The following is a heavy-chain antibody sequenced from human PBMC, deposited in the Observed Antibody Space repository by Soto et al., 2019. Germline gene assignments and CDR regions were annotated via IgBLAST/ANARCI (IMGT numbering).Heavy chain of an antibody. V-gene: IGHV1-18*01. CDR3: ARCYCSVGSCYTCWHFDL. CDR2: ISPSTGNT. D-gene: IGHD2-15*01. Sequence: QVQLVQSGAEVKEPGASVKLSCQASGYTFMNYAISWVRQAPGQGLEWMGWISPSTGNTDQAQNFQGRVTMTLDTSTNTASMELRTLGSDDSAVYYCARCYCSVGSCYTCWHFDLWGRGTLVTVSS. J-gene: IGHJ2*01. CDR1: GYTFMNYA.